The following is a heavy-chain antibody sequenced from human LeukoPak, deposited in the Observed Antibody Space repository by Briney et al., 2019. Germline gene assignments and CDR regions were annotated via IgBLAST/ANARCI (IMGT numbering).Heavy chain of an antibody. D-gene: IGHD3-3*01. CDR1: GFTFSSYA. Sequence: PGRSLRLSCAASGFTFSSYAMHWVRQAPGKGLEWVAVMSYDGSNKYYADSVKGRFTISRDNSKNTLYLQMNSLRAEDTAVYYCARDDFWSGWYYYYGMDVWGQGTTVTVSS. J-gene: IGHJ6*02. CDR3: ARDDFWSGWYYYYGMDV. CDR2: MSYDGSNK. V-gene: IGHV3-30-3*01.